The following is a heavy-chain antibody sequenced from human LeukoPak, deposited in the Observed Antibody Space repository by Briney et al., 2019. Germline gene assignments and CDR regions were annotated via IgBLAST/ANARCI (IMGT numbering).Heavy chain of an antibody. Sequence: GGSLRLSCAASGFTFNNYWLTWVRQAPGKGLEGGAKISQDGSEKYYVDAVKGRFTISRDSGKNSLYLEMNSLRFEDAGVYFCGRAVGSSGCDYWGQGALVTVSS. CDR3: GRAVGSSGCDY. D-gene: IGHD3-22*01. V-gene: IGHV3-7*01. CDR2: ISQDGSEK. J-gene: IGHJ4*02. CDR1: GFTFNNYW.